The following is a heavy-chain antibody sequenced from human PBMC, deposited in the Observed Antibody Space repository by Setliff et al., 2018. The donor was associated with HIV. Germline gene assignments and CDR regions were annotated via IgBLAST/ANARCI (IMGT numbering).Heavy chain of an antibody. CDR1: GFTFSSYE. Sequence: GGSLRLSCAASGFTFSSYEMNWVRQAPGKGLEWVSYISSSGSTLYSADSVKGRFTISRDNAKNSLYLQMNSLRAEDTAVYYCARDRDGATMVRGVIIRGGFDYWGRGTLVTVSS. D-gene: IGHD3-10*01. CDR3: ARDRDGATMVRGVIIRGGFDY. J-gene: IGHJ4*02. V-gene: IGHV3-48*03. CDR2: ISSSGSTL.